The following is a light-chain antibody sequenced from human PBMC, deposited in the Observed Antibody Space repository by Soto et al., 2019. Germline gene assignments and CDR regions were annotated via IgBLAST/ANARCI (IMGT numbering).Light chain of an antibody. CDR1: SSNIGAHYD. CDR2: TNI. J-gene: IGLJ2*01. CDR3: QSYDSSLSGVV. V-gene: IGLV1-40*01. Sequence: QSVLTQPPSVSGAPGQRVTISCSGSSSNIGAHYDVHWYQQLPGTAPKLLIYTNINRPSGVPDRFSGSKSGTSASLAITGLQAEDEADYYCQSYDSSLSGVVFGGGTQLTVL.